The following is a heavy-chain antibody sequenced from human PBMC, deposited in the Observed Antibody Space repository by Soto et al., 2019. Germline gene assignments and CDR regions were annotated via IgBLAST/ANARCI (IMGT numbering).Heavy chain of an antibody. CDR3: AGYSSLFDY. D-gene: IGHD5-12*01. J-gene: IGHJ4*02. CDR1: GFTFSIYA. Sequence: GGSLRLSCAASGFTFSIYAMSWVRQAPGKGLEWVSVISGSGGSTYYADSVKGRFTISRDNSKNTLYLQMNSLRAEDTAVYYCAGYSSLFDYWGQGALVTVSS. CDR2: ISGSGGST. V-gene: IGHV3-23*01.